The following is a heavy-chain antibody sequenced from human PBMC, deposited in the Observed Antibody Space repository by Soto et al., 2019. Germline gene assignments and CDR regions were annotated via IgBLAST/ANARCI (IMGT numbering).Heavy chain of an antibody. CDR1: GGSISNYY. D-gene: IGHD4-17*01. CDR2: IYYSGST. CDR3: TKASGLRRWFDP. J-gene: IGHJ5*02. V-gene: IGHV4-59*01. Sequence: LSLTCTVSGGSISNYYWSWIRQPPGKGLEWIGYIYYSGSTNYNPSLKSRVTISVDTSKNQFSLKLTSVTAADTSLYYCTKASGLRRWFDPWGQGTLVTVSS.